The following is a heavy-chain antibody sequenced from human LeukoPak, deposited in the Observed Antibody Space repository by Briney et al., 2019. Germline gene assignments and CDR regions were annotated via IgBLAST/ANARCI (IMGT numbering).Heavy chain of an antibody. Sequence: PSETLSLTCTVSGGSISSYYWSWIRQPPGKGLEWIGYIYYSGSTNYNPSLKSRVTISVDTSKNQFSLKLSSVTAADTAVYYCARDVGSHNAFGIWGQGTMVTVSS. CDR1: GGSISSYY. V-gene: IGHV4-59*01. CDR3: ARDVGSHNAFGI. D-gene: IGHD1-26*01. CDR2: IYYSGST. J-gene: IGHJ3*02.